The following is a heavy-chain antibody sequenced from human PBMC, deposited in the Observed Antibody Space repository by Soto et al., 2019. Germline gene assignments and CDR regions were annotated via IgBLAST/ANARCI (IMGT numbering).Heavy chain of an antibody. Sequence: QVQLVESGGGVVQPGRSLRLSCAASGFTFSSYGMHWVRQAPGKGLEWVAVISYDGSNKYYADSAEGRFTISRDNSKNTLYLQLNSLRAEDTAVYYCWKDGGSSYGNSPDYWGQGTLVTVSS. CDR1: GFTFSSYG. D-gene: IGHD5-18*01. CDR3: WKDGGSSYGNSPDY. CDR2: ISYDGSNK. V-gene: IGHV3-30*18. J-gene: IGHJ4*02.